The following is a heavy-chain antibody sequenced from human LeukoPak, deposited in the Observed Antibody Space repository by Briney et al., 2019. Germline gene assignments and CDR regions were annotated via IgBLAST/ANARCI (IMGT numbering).Heavy chain of an antibody. CDR3: ARGPLVVVAATLYWFDP. V-gene: IGHV1-2*02. D-gene: IGHD2-15*01. Sequence: ASVKVPCKASGYTFTGYYMHWVRQAPGQGLEWMGWINPNSGGTNYAQKFQGRVTMTRDTSISTAYMELSRLRSDDTAVYYCARGPLVVVAATLYWFDPWGQGTLVTVSS. J-gene: IGHJ5*02. CDR1: GYTFTGYY. CDR2: INPNSGGT.